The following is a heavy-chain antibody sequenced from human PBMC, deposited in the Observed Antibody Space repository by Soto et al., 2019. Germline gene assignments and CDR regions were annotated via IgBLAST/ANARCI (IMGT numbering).Heavy chain of an antibody. CDR3: ANLGGCGKNSGGSCYLANDAFDI. CDR1: GFTFSSYA. J-gene: IGHJ3*02. V-gene: IGHV3-23*01. D-gene: IGHD2-15*01. CDR2: ISGSGGNT. Sequence: EVQLLESGGGSVQPGGSLRLFCAASGFTFSSYAMSWVRQAPGKGLEWVSAISGSGGNTYYADSVKGRFTISRDNSKNTLYLQMNSLRAEDTAVYYCANLGGCGKNSGGSCYLANDAFDIWGQGTMVTVSS.